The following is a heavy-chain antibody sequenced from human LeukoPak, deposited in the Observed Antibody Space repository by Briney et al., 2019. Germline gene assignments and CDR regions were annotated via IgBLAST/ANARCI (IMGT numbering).Heavy chain of an antibody. D-gene: IGHD2-2*03. J-gene: IGHJ3*02. V-gene: IGHV3-30*04. Sequence: PGGSLRLSCVTSGFTFSNHAMHWVRQGPGKGLEWVAVISDDGSSKFYADSVKGRFTISRDNSKNTLFLQINSLRPEDTAVYYCARVDDFDAFGIWGQGTLVTVSS. CDR1: GFTFSNHA. CDR3: ARVDDFDAFGI. CDR2: ISDDGSSK.